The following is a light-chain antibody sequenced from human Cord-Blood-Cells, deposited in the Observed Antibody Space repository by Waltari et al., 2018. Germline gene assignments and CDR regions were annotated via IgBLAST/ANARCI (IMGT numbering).Light chain of an antibody. CDR3: AAWDDSLSVL. CDR1: SSNLGSNY. Sequence: QSVLTQPPSASGTPGQRVTISCSGSSSNLGSNYVYWYQQLPGTAPKLLIYRNNQRPSGVPDRFSGSKSGTSASLAISGLRSEDEADYYCAAWDDSLSVLFGGGTKLTVL. V-gene: IGLV1-47*01. CDR2: RNN. J-gene: IGLJ2*01.